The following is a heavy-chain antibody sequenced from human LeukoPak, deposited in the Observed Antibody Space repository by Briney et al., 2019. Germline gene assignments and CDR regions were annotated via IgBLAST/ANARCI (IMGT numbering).Heavy chain of an antibody. CDR1: GFTFSSYA. D-gene: IGHD4-23*01. CDR2: ISYDGSNK. V-gene: IGHV3-30*04. Sequence: GRSLRLSCAASGFTFSSYAMHWVRQAPGKGLEWVAVISYDGSNKYYADSVKGRFTISRDNSKNTLYLQMNSLGAEDTAVYYCARDSATVEYYFDYWGQGTLVTVSS. J-gene: IGHJ4*02. CDR3: ARDSATVEYYFDY.